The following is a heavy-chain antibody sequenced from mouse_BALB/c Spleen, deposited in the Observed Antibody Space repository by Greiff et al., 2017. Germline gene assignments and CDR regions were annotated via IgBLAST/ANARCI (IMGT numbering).Heavy chain of an antibody. D-gene: IGHD2-4*01. Sequence: LARPGASVKMSCKASGYSFTGYYMHWVKQSHGKSLEWIGYISCYNGATSYNQKFKGKATFTVDTSSSTAYMQFNSLTSEDSAVYYCARSDYDVYYFDYWGQGTTLTVSS. J-gene: IGHJ2*01. CDR2: ISCYNGAT. CDR1: GYSFTGYY. V-gene: IGHV1S34*01. CDR3: ARSDYDVYYFDY.